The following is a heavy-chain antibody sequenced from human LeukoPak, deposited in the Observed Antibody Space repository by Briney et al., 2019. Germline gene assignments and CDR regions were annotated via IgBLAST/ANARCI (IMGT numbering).Heavy chain of an antibody. J-gene: IGHJ4*02. D-gene: IGHD1-26*01. CDR2: ISYDGSNK. CDR3: ARDLKIVGATPPGY. Sequence: GGSLRLSCAASGFTFSSYAMHWVRQAPGKGLEWVAVISYDGSNKYYADSVKGRFTISRDNSKNTLYLQMNSLRAEDTAVYYCARDLKIVGATPPGYWGQGTLVTVSS. CDR1: GFTFSSYA. V-gene: IGHV3-30-3*01.